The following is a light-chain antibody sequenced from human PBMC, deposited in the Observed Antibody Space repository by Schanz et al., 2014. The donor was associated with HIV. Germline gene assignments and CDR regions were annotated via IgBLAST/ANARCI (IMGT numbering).Light chain of an antibody. CDR3: STYTTSKTWV. V-gene: IGLV2-14*03. CDR1: SMAFFSSNF. Sequence: QSALTQPTSVSGSPGQSITISCTGASMAFFSSNFLSWYQQHPGEAPRLIIYDVTSRPSGVSARFSGSKTGETASLTISGLQSEDEAEYYCSTYTTSKTWVFGGGTKLTVL. J-gene: IGLJ3*02. CDR2: DVT.